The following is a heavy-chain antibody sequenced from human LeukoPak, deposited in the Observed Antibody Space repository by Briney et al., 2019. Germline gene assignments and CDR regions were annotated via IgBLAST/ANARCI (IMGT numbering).Heavy chain of an antibody. CDR2: IKQDGSEK. D-gene: IGHD4-17*01. J-gene: IGHJ4*02. CDR3: ARARGSTVTTGPGY. CDR1: GFTFSSYW. Sequence: GGPLRLSCAASGFTFSSYWMSGVAQPPGKGRKGVANIKQDGSEKYYVDSVKGRFTISRDNAKNSLYLQMNSLRAEDTAVYYCARARGSTVTTGPGYWGQGTLVTVSS. V-gene: IGHV3-7*01.